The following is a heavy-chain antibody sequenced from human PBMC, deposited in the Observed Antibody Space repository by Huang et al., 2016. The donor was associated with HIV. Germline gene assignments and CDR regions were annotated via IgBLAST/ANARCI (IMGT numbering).Heavy chain of an antibody. CDR2: IKQGESEK. V-gene: IGHV3-7*01. CDR1: TFTFGAYW. D-gene: IGHD1-7*01. Sequence: VESGGRSVQPGGSIKLSCVGSTFTFGAYWMSWVRQPPGKGVEWVAKIKQGESEKYYVDSVKGRFNISRDNARKVLFLEMDDLRVEDTAIYFCATKTAGMDIWGQGTTVTVSS. CDR3: ATKTAGMDI. J-gene: IGHJ6*02.